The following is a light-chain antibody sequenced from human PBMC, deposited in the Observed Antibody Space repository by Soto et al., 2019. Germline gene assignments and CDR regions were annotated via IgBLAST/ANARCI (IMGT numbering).Light chain of an antibody. J-gene: IGLJ1*01. CDR1: SSNIGNNY. Sequence: QSVLTQPPSVSAAPGQKVTISCSGSSSNIGNNYVSWYQQLPGTGPKLLIYENNKRPSGIPDRFSGSKSGTSATLGITGLQTGDEADYYCGTWDSSLSAYVFGTGTKLTVL. CDR3: GTWDSSLSAYV. CDR2: ENN. V-gene: IGLV1-51*02.